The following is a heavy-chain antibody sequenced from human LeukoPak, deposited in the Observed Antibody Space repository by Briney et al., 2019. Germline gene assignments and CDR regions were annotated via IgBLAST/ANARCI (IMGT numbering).Heavy chain of an antibody. CDR2: IYYSGST. D-gene: IGHD3-3*01. V-gene: IGHV4-59*01. J-gene: IGHJ5*02. CDR3: ARETGHYDFWSGYYNWFDP. CDR1: GGSISSYY. Sequence: PSETLSLTCTVSGGSISSYYWSWIRQPPGKGLEWIGYIYYSGSTNYNPSLKSRVTISVDTSKNQFSLKLSSVAAADTAVYYCARETGHYDFWSGYYNWFDPWGQGTLVTVSS.